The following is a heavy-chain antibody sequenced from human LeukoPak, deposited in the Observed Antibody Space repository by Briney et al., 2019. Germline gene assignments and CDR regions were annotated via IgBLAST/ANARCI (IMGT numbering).Heavy chain of an antibody. CDR2: INPSGGST. V-gene: IGHV1-46*01. J-gene: IGHJ4*01. CDR3: ARRRNFDSTGLGPYFDY. D-gene: IGHD3-22*01. Sequence: SVKVSCKASGYTFTSYYMHWVRQAPGQGLEWMGIINPSGGSTSYAQKFQGRVTMTRDTSTSTVYMELSSLRSEDTAVYYCARRRNFDSTGLGPYFDYWGQGTLVTDSS. CDR1: GYTFTSYY.